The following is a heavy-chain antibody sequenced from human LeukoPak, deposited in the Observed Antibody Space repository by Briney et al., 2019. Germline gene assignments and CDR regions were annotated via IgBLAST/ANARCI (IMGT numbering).Heavy chain of an antibody. Sequence: SETLSPTCTVSGGSINNYYWSWIRQPPGKGLEWIGYIYYSGTTNFNPSLKSRVTISVDTSKNQFSLRLSSVTAADTAVYYCARDSTPYGHSGYWGQGTLVTVSP. CDR2: IYYSGTT. J-gene: IGHJ4*02. CDR1: GGSINNYY. CDR3: ARDSTPYGHSGY. V-gene: IGHV4-59*01. D-gene: IGHD4-17*01.